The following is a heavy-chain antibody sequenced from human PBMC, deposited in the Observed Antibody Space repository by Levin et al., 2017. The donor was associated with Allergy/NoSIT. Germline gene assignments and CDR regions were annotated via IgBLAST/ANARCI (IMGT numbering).Heavy chain of an antibody. CDR3: ARDRGGDYGDYYFDS. D-gene: IGHD4-17*01. V-gene: IGHV4-4*02. J-gene: IGHJ4*02. Sequence: SQTLLLTCDVSGASISSKNWWSWVRQPPGKGLEWIGEIDHSGSTNYNSSLESRATISVDKAKNQFSLKVTSVTAADTAVYYCARDRGGDYGDYYFDSWGQGTRVTVSS. CDR2: IDHSGST. CDR1: GASISSKNW.